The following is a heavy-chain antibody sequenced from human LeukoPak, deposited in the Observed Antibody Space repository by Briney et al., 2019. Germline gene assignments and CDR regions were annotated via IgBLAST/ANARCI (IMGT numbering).Heavy chain of an antibody. Sequence: ASVKVSCKASGYTFTSYGISWVRQAPGQGLEWMGWISAYNGNTNYAQKLQGRVTMTTDTSTSTAYMELRSLRSDDTAVYYCARGGYYDSSGYSPNFDYWGQGTLVTVSS. CDR1: GYTFTSYG. CDR2: ISAYNGNT. D-gene: IGHD3-22*01. J-gene: IGHJ4*02. V-gene: IGHV1-18*01. CDR3: ARGGYYDSSGYSPNFDY.